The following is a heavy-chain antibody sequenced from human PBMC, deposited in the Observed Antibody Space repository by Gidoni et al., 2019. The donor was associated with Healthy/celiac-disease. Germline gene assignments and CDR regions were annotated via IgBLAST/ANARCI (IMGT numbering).Heavy chain of an antibody. Sequence: EVQLLESGGGLVQPGGSLRLSCAVSGITFSSYAMSWVRQAPGKGLELVSVISGSGDSTHYADSGNGRFTSSRDNPKNTLYLQMNSLRAEDTAVYYCAKDADGDTAMVFVYWGQGTLVTVSS. CDR1: GITFSSYA. J-gene: IGHJ4*02. V-gene: IGHV3-23*01. CDR2: ISGSGDST. CDR3: AKDADGDTAMVFVY. D-gene: IGHD5-18*01.